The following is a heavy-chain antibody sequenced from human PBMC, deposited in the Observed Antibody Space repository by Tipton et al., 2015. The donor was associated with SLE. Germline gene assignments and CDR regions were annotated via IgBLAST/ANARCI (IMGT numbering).Heavy chain of an antibody. CDR2: MNPNSGNT. V-gene: IGHV1-8*01. Sequence: QLVQSGAEVKKPGASVKVSCKASGYTFTSYDINWVRQATGQRLEWMGWMNPNSGNTGYAQKFQGRVTMTRNASISTAYMELSSLRSEDAAVYYCGRGVGQQLALGYWGQGTLVTVSS. J-gene: IGHJ4*02. D-gene: IGHD6-13*01. CDR1: GYTFTSYD. CDR3: GRGVGQQLALGY.